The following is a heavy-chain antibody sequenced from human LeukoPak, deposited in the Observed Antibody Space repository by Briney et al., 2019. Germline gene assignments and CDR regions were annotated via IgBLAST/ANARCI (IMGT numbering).Heavy chain of an antibody. CDR3: ARRRGWFGLRNWFDP. CDR1: GGSFSGYY. V-gene: IGHV4-34*01. D-gene: IGHD3-10*01. J-gene: IGHJ5*02. Sequence: PSETLSLTCAVYGGSFSGYYWSWIRQPPGKGLEWIGEINHSGSTNYNPSLKSRVTISVDTSKNQFPLKLSSVTAADTAVYYCARRRGWFGLRNWFDPWGQGTLVTVSS. CDR2: INHSGST.